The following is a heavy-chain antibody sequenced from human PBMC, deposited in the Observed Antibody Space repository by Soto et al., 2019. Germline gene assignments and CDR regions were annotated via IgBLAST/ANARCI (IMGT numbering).Heavy chain of an antibody. CDR1: GGSMSRYS. V-gene: IGHV4-59*01. CDR2: MYYSGTI. Sequence: QVQLQESGPGLVKPSETLSLTCTISGGSMSRYSCHWLRQPPGKGLEWIAYMYYSGTIDYNPSLKSRVSMSLDTSTNQFSLRLSSVTAADTAVYFWARGPTITTDFWGRGILVTVSS. CDR3: ARGPTITTDF. D-gene: IGHD4-17*01. J-gene: IGHJ4*02.